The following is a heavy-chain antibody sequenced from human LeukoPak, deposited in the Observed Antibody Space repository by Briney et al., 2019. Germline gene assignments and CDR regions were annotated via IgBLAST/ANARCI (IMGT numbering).Heavy chain of an antibody. D-gene: IGHD5-18*01. CDR3: ARVGLGYSYGYLDY. J-gene: IGHJ4*02. V-gene: IGHV1-2*02. Sequence: ASVKVSCKASGYTFTSQYTQWVRQAPGQGLEWMGWINPHSGGTNFAQKFQGRVTMTRDTSINTAYMELSRLRSDDTAVYYCARVGLGYSYGYLDYWGQGTLVTVSS. CDR2: INPHSGGT. CDR1: GYTFTSQY.